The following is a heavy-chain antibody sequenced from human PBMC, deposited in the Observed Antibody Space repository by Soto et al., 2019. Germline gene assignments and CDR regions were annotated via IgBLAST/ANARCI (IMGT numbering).Heavy chain of an antibody. V-gene: IGHV3-9*01. Sequence: GGSLRLSCAASGFAFDDYATHWVRQAPGKGLEWVSGISWNSGSIGYADSVKGRFTISRDNAKNSLYLQMNSLRAEDTALYYCAKAVDIVATSYFDFWGQGTLVTVSS. CDR1: GFAFDDYA. CDR3: AKAVDIVATSYFDF. J-gene: IGHJ4*02. D-gene: IGHD5-12*01. CDR2: ISWNSGSI.